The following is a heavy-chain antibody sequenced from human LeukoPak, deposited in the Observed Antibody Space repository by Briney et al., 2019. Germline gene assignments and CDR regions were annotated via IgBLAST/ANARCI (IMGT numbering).Heavy chain of an antibody. J-gene: IGHJ5*02. D-gene: IGHD2-21*02. Sequence: PSETLSLTCTVSGGSISSGDYYWSWIRQPPGKGLEWLGYIYYSGSTYYNPSLKSRVTISVDTSKNQFSLKLSSVTAADTAVYYCARARGVTDWFDPWGQGTLVTVSS. CDR2: IYYSGST. CDR1: GGSISSGDYY. V-gene: IGHV4-30-4*08. CDR3: ARARGVTDWFDP.